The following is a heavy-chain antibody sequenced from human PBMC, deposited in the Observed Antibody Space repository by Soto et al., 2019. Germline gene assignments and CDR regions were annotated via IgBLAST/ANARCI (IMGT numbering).Heavy chain of an antibody. CDR1: GGSISDYQ. J-gene: IGHJ4*02. V-gene: IGHV4-59*01. CDR2: IHYSGRT. D-gene: IGHD3-16*01. Sequence: QVQLQESGPGLVKPAETLSLTCTISGGSISDYQWNWIRQPPGKGLEWIGYIHYSGRTNYNPCLKGRLPLSRDTSTRQFSLRLRSVTAAETAVYYCARMRGLGEISPYLGSWGQGAMVPVSS. CDR3: ARMRGLGEISPYLGS.